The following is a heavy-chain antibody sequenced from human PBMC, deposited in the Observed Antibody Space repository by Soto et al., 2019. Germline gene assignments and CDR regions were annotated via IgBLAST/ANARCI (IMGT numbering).Heavy chain of an antibody. D-gene: IGHD4-17*01. J-gene: IGHJ4*02. Sequence: EVPLVESGGGLVQPGGSLRLSCAASGFTFSTYWMTWVRAAPGKGLEWVANIKQDGSEKYYVESVKGRFTISRDNAKNSVYLQMNSLRDEDTAIYYCARVLPTVTDYWGQGTLVAVSS. CDR3: ARVLPTVTDY. V-gene: IGHV3-7*01. CDR2: IKQDGSEK. CDR1: GFTFSTYW.